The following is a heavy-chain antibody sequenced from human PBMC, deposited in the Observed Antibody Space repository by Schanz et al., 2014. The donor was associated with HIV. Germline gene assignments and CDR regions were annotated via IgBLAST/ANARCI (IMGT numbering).Heavy chain of an antibody. CDR2: VYIGDST. D-gene: IGHD1-26*01. Sequence: EVQLVETGGGLIQPGGSLRLSCAVSGFTISSNYMSWVRQAPGKGLEWVSVVYIGDSTFYANSVKGRFTISRDNSNNTLYLQMNSLRAEDTAVYYCAKIISGSPYYYYGLDVWGLGTTVTVSS. J-gene: IGHJ6*02. CDR3: AKIISGSPYYYYGLDV. V-gene: IGHV3-53*05. CDR1: GFTISSNY.